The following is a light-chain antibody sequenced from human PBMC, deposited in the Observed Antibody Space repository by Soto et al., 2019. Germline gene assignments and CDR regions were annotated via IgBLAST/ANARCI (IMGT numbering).Light chain of an antibody. CDR1: QPISSW. CDR3: QHYNSSPQ. J-gene: IGKJ4*02. V-gene: IGKV1-5*01. Sequence: DILMTQSPPTLSASVGDRVTITCRASQPISSWLAWYHQKPGKAPKVLIYDVSTLESGVPSRFSGSGSGTEFTLTISSLQPDDFATYYCQHYNSSPQFGGGTKVDI. CDR2: DVS.